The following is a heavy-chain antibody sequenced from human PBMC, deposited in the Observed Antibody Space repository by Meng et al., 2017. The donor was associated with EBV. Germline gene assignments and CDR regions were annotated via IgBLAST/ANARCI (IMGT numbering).Heavy chain of an antibody. CDR1: GSTLSTSGGG. V-gene: IGHV2-5*02. CDR2: ISWDDDK. Sequence: TLTYICFGSTLSTSGGGVGWIRPPPVKALEWLALISWDDDKRYSPSLKSRLTITKDTSKNQVVLTMTNMDPVDTATYYCAHRRDEYSSSWYGWFDPWGQGTLVTVSS. D-gene: IGHD6-13*01. J-gene: IGHJ5*02. CDR3: AHRRDEYSSSWYGWFDP.